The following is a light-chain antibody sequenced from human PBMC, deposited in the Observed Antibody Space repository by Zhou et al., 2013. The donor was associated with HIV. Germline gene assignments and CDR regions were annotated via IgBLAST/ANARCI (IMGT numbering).Light chain of an antibody. J-gene: IGKJ1*01. V-gene: IGKV1-12*01. CDR2: AAS. CDR1: QGIGSW. CDR3: QQYYSYPRT. Sequence: DIQMTQSPSSVSASVGDRVTITCRASQGIGSWLAWFQQKPGKAPKLLIYAASSLQSGVPSRFSGSGSGTSFSLSINCLQSEDFATYYCQQYYSYPRTFGPGTKVEIK.